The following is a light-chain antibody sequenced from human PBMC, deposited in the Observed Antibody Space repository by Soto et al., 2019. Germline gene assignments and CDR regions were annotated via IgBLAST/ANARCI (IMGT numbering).Light chain of an antibody. V-gene: IGKV1-39*01. CDR1: QAISAY. CDR2: AAS. CDR3: QQSFSTPRT. J-gene: IGKJ2*01. Sequence: DLQMTQSPSSLSASVGDRVTITCRASQAISAYLNWYQQNPGKAPKLLIFAASTLLSGVPSRFSGSGSGTDFALTISSLQPEDFATYYCQQSFSTPRTFGQGTKLEI.